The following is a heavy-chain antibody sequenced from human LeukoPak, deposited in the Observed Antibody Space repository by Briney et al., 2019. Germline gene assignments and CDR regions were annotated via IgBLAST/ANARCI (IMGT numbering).Heavy chain of an antibody. V-gene: IGHV1-46*01. D-gene: IGHD2-21*02. CDR2: INPSGGST. CDR3: ARDGADIVVVTAILDY. CDR1: GYTFTGYY. Sequence: ASVKVSCKASGYTFTGYYMHWVRQAPGQGLEWMGIINPSGGSTSYAQKFQGRVTMTRDTSTSTVYMELSSLRSEDTAVYYCARDGADIVVVTAILDYWGQGTLVTGSS. J-gene: IGHJ4*02.